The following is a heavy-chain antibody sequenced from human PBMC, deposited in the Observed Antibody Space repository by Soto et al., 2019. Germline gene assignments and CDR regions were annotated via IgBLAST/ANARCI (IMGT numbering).Heavy chain of an antibody. D-gene: IGHD1-1*01. CDR2: ISAYNGNT. Sequence: ASVKVSCKASGYTFISYGISWVRQAPGQGLEWMGWISAYNGNTNYAQKLQGRVTMTTDTSTSTAYMELRSLRSDDTAVYYCAIDLPTDNWNPGIDPWGQGTLVTVSS. CDR1: GYTFISYG. J-gene: IGHJ5*02. V-gene: IGHV1-18*04. CDR3: AIDLPTDNWNPGIDP.